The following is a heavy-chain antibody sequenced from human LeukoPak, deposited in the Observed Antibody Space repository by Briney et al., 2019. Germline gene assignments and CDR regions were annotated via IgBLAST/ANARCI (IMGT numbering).Heavy chain of an antibody. D-gene: IGHD4-11*01. J-gene: IGHJ4*02. CDR2: IYADGTT. CDR1: GFTFSTNY. CDR3: ARAPTITTNFDS. V-gene: IGHV3-66*01. Sequence: PGGSLRLSCAASGFTFSTNYVIWVRQPPGKGLEWVSIIYADGTTIYADSVSGRFTISRDNSKNTIYLQLNSMGAEDTAVYYCARAPTITTNFDSWGRGTLVTVSS.